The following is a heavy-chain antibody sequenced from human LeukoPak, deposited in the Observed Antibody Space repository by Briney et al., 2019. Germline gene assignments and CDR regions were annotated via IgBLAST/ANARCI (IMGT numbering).Heavy chain of an antibody. Sequence: GASVKVSFKASGYTFTSYYMHWVRQAPGQGLEWMGIINASGGSTSYAQKFQGRVTVTRDMSPSTVYMELSSLRSEDTAVYYCARGARTSKFDYWGQGTLVTVSS. CDR1: GYTFTSYY. CDR2: INASGGST. D-gene: IGHD1-14*01. V-gene: IGHV1-46*01. CDR3: ARGARTSKFDY. J-gene: IGHJ4*02.